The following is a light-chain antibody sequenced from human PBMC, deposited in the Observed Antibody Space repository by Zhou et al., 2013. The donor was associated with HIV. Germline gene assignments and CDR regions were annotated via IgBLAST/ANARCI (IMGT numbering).Light chain of an antibody. CDR3: QQFGTSPTT. J-gene: IGKJ2*01. CDR2: GAS. Sequence: EIVLTQSPGTLSLSPGERAXLSCRASQSFSSSYLAWYQQRPGQAPRLLIYGASSRATGIPDRFSGSGSGTDFTLTISRLEPEDFALYYCQQFGTSPTTFGQGTKLEIK. CDR1: QSFSSSY. V-gene: IGKV3-20*01.